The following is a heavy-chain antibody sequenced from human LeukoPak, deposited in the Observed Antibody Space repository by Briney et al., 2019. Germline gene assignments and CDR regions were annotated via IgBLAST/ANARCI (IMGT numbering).Heavy chain of an antibody. CDR1: GFTVSSNY. V-gene: IGHV3-53*01. J-gene: IGHJ6*02. D-gene: IGHD2-8*01. Sequence: GGSLRLSCAASGFTVSSNYMSWVRQAPGKGLEWVSVIYSGGSTYYADSVKGRFTISRDNSKNTLYLQMSSLRAEDTAVYYCARSILYYPEDYYYGMDVWGQGTTVTVSS. CDR3: ARSILYYPEDYYYGMDV. CDR2: IYSGGST.